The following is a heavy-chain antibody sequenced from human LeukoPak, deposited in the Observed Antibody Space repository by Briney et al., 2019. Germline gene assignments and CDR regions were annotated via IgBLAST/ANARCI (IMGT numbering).Heavy chain of an antibody. CDR1: GFTFSSYG. V-gene: IGHV3-30*18. CDR3: AKDLYYYDSGGAFDI. J-gene: IGHJ3*02. D-gene: IGHD3-22*01. Sequence: GGSLRLSCAASGFTFSSYGMHWVRQAPDKGLEWVAVISYDGSNKYYADSVKGRFTISRDNSKNTLYLQMNSLRAEDTAVYYCAKDLYYYDSGGAFDIWGQGTMVTVSS. CDR2: ISYDGSNK.